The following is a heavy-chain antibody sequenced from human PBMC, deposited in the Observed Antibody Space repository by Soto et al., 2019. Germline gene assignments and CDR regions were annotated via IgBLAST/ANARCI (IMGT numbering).Heavy chain of an antibody. J-gene: IGHJ4*02. CDR1: GFTFSSYA. Sequence: VQLLESGGGLVQPGGYLRLSCAASGFTFSSYAMCWVRQAPGKGLEWVSSISVSGDRTYYADSVKGRVTISRDNSRNTLHLQRNRLRAADTAVYYCAKDGDSITRNKPLDYWGQGPLVTVSS. CDR2: ISVSGDRT. CDR3: AKDGDSITRNKPLDY. V-gene: IGHV3-23*01. D-gene: IGHD2-2*01.